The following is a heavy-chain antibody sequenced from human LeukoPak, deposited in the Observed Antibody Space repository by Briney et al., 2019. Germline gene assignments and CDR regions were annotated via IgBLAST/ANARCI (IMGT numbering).Heavy chain of an antibody. J-gene: IGHJ3*02. CDR1: GGSISSYY. V-gene: IGHV4-4*07. D-gene: IGHD3-9*01. CDR2: IYTSGST. CDR3: AREAHYDILTGFTRSDAFDI. Sequence: PSETLSLTCTVSGGSISSYYWSWIRQPAGKGLEWIGRIYTSGSTNYNPSLKSRVTMSVDTSKNQFSLKLSSVTAADTAVSYCAREAHYDILTGFTRSDAFDIWGQGTMVTVSS.